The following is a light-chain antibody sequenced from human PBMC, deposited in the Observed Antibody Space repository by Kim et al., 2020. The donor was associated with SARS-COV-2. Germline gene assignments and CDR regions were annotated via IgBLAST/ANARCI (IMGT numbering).Light chain of an antibody. CDR1: ALPKQY. CDR3: QSANSSGTYGV. Sequence: PGQTARITCSGDALPKQYAYWYQQKPGQAPVLVIYKDSERPSGIPERFSGSSSGTTVTLTISGVQAEDEADYYCQSANSSGTYGVFGGGTKLTVL. CDR2: KDS. J-gene: IGLJ3*02. V-gene: IGLV3-25*03.